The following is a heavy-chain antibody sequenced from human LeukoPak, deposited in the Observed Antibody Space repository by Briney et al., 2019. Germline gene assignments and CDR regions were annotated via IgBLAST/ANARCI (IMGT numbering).Heavy chain of an antibody. D-gene: IGHD4-23*01. CDR3: ARDDGYGGNPGYFDY. J-gene: IGHJ4*02. CDR1: GFTFSSYW. CDR2: KKQDGSEK. Sequence: PTGGSLRLSCAASGFTFSSYWMSWVRQAPGKGLEGWPNKKQDGSEKYYVDSVKGRFTISRDNAKNSLYLQMNSLRAEDTAVYYCARDDGYGGNPGYFDYWGQGTLVTVSS. V-gene: IGHV3-7*01.